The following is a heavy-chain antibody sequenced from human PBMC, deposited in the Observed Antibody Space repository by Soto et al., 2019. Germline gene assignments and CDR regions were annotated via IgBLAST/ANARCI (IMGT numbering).Heavy chain of an antibody. D-gene: IGHD2-15*01. CDR3: ARSSGRGVAARDY. J-gene: IGHJ4*02. V-gene: IGHV4-31*03. CDR2: IYYSGST. Sequence: QVQLQESGPGLVKPSQTLSLTCTVSGGSISSGGYYWSWIRQHPGKGLEWIGYIYYSGSTYYNPSVKSRVTISVGTSKNQFSLKLSSVTAADTAVYYCARSSGRGVAARDYWGQGTLVTVSS. CDR1: GGSISSGGYY.